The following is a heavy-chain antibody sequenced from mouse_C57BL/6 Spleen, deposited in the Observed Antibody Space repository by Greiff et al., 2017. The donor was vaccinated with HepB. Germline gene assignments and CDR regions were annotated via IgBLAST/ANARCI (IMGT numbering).Heavy chain of an antibody. V-gene: IGHV1-18*01. D-gene: IGHD2-1*01. J-gene: IGHJ3*01. CDR2: INPNNGGT. CDR3: ARGGVYYGNYDRFAY. Sequence: EVQLQQSGPELVKPGASVKIPCKASGYTFTDYNMDWVKQSHGKSLEWIGDINPNNGGTIYNQKFKGKATLTVDKSSSTAYMELRSLTYEDTAVYYCARGGVYYGNYDRFAYWGQGTLVTVSA. CDR1: GYTFTDYN.